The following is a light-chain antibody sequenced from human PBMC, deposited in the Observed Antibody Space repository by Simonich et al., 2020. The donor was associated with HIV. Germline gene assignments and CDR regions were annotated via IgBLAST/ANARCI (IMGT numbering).Light chain of an antibody. V-gene: IGLV6-57*01. J-gene: IGLJ3*02. CDR1: SGGIASNF. CDR3: QSYDISSWV. Sequence: NFMLTQPHSVSESPGKTVTISCTRSSGGIASNFGQWYQQRPGSSPTTVIYEDNQRPSGVPNRFSGSIDSSSNAASLTISGLKTEDEADYYCQSYDISSWVFGGGTKLTVL. CDR2: EDN.